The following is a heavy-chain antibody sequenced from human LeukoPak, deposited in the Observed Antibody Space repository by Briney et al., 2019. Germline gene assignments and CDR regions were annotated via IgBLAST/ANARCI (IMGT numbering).Heavy chain of an antibody. V-gene: IGHV3-7*01. CDR2: IKQDGGDK. J-gene: IGHJ4*02. CDR3: ARVRLGHYYGSGSYYKVSYYFDY. Sequence: GGSLRLSCAASGLTFSNSWMSWVRQAPGKGLEWVAIIKQDGGDKYYVDSVKGRFTISRDNAKNSLYLQMNSLRAEDTAVYYCARVRLGHYYGSGSYYKVSYYFDYCGQGTLVTVSS. D-gene: IGHD3-10*01. CDR1: GLTFSNSW.